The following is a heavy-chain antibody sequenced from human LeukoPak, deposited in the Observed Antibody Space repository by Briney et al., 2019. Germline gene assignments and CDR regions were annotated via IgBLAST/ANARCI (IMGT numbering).Heavy chain of an antibody. CDR3: ARDQPYYYDSSEGAFDI. Sequence: ASVTVSCKASGYTFTSYYMHWVRQAPGQGLEWMGIINPSGGSTSYAQKFQGRVTMTRDTSTSTVYMELSSLRSEDTAVYYCARDQPYYYDSSEGAFDIWGQGTMVTVSS. D-gene: IGHD3-22*01. J-gene: IGHJ3*02. CDR1: GYTFTSYY. CDR2: INPSGGST. V-gene: IGHV1-46*01.